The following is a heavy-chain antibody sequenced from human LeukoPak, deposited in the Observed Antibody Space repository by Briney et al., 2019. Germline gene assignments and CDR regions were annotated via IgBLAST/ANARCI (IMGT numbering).Heavy chain of an antibody. V-gene: IGHV3-30*02. CDR3: AKDSPRVYYYGMDV. CDR1: GYPFSSFS. J-gene: IGHJ6*02. CDR2: IRHDGTKN. Sequence: AESLRLSWAASGYPFSSFSMHCVSQPPGKWLEWVAFIRHDGTKNYHSNSVQGRFTISRDNSKNTLYLQMNRLRAEDTAVYYCAKDSPRVYYYGMDVWGQGTTVTVSS.